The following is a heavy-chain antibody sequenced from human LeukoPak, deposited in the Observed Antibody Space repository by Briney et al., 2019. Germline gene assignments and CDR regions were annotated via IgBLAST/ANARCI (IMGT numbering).Heavy chain of an antibody. CDR3: ARDAVPHLYYYYYGMDV. CDR1: GFTFSSYA. CDR2: ISYDGSNK. Sequence: GGSLRLSCAASGFTFSSYAMHWVRQAPGKGLEWVAVISYDGSNKYYADSVKGRFTISRDNSKNTLYLQMNSLRAEDTAVYYCARDAVPHLYYYYYGMDVWSQGTTVTVSS. J-gene: IGHJ6*02. V-gene: IGHV3-30-3*01.